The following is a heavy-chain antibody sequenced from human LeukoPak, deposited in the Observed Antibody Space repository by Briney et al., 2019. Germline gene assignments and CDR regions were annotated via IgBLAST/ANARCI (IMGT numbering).Heavy chain of an antibody. CDR2: IYYSGST. D-gene: IGHD3-22*01. J-gene: IGHJ4*02. Sequence: SETLSLTCTVSGGSIGSGSYYWGWIRQPPGKGLEWIGSIYYSGSTYYNPSLKSGVTISVDTSKNQFSLKLSSVTAADTAVYYCARVFPPGGYYYDSSGHTDYWGQGTLVTVSS. CDR1: GGSIGSGSYY. CDR3: ARVFPPGGYYYDSSGHTDY. V-gene: IGHV4-39*07.